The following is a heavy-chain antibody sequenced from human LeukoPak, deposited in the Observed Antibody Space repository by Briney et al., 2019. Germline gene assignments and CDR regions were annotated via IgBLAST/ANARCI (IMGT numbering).Heavy chain of an antibody. D-gene: IGHD3-22*01. V-gene: IGHV4-61*05. CDR2: IYYSGST. CDR1: GGSISRSSYN. J-gene: IGHJ4*02. Sequence: SETLSLTCTVSGGSISRSSYNWGWIRQPPGKGLEWIGYIYYSGSTNYNPSLKSRVTISVKTSKNQFSLKLSSVTAADTAVYYCARVTGYMIEDYFDYWGQGTLVTVSS. CDR3: ARVTGYMIEDYFDY.